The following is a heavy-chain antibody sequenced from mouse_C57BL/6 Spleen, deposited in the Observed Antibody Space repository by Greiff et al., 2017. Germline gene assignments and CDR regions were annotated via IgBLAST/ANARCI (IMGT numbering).Heavy chain of an antibody. CDR3: AREYYRSSYPFAY. Sequence: DVQLQESGPGLVKPSQSLSLTCSVTGYSITSGYYWNWIRQFPGNKLEWMGYISYDGSNNYNPSLKNRISITRDTSKNQFFLKLNSVTTEDTATYYCAREYYRSSYPFAYWGQGTLVTVSA. CDR2: ISYDGSN. D-gene: IGHD1-1*01. CDR1: GYSITSGYY. J-gene: IGHJ3*01. V-gene: IGHV3-6*01.